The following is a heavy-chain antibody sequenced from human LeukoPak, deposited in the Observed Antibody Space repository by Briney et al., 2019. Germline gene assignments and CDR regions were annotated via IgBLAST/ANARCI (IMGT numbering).Heavy chain of an antibody. CDR1: GYSFTRYW. CDR2: IYPADSDT. J-gene: IGHJ4*02. V-gene: IGHV5-51*01. CDR3: ARRCMSGYCSSGGPMDDY. D-gene: IGHD2-15*01. Sequence: ESLKISCKGSGYSFTRYWIGWVRQMPETDLQWMGVIYPADSDTTYNPSFQGQVTISVDRSINTAYLQWSSLKASDTAMYYCARRCMSGYCSSGGPMDDYWGQGTLVTVSS.